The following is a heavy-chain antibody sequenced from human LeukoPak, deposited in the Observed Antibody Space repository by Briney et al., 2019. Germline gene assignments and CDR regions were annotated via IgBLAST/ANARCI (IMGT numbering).Heavy chain of an antibody. CDR3: AKNVESDY. CDR2: ISGSATST. CDR1: GFTFSSYA. D-gene: IGHD1-1*01. V-gene: IGHV3-23*01. Sequence: SGGSLRLSCAASGFTFSSYAMSWVRQAPGTGLEWVSAISGSATSTSYADSVKGRFTISRDNSKNTLYLQMNSLRAEDTAIYYCAKNVESDYWGQGTLVTVSS. J-gene: IGHJ4*02.